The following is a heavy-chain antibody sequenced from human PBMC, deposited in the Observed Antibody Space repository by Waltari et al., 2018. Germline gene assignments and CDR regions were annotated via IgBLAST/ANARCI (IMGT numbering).Heavy chain of an antibody. Sequence: QAQLVQSETEVEKPGASVKVSCKASGHTFTDYYMNWVRKAPGHGLEWMGWLNPQAGDTDLAQKFPGRVTMTRDTSISTAFMELSRLTSDDTAVYYCARRRGFQLGQHYYYYMDVWGNGTTVYISS. CDR1: GHTFTDYY. J-gene: IGHJ6*03. CDR3: ARRRGFQLGQHYYYYMDV. D-gene: IGHD1-1*01. CDR2: LNPQAGDT. V-gene: IGHV1-2*02.